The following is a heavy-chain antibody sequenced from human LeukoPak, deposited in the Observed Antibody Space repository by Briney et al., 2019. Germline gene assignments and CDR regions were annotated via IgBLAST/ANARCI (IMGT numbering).Heavy chain of an antibody. CDR2: IIPIFGTA. D-gene: IGHD4-11*01. Sequence: SVKVSCKASGGTFSSYAISWVRQAPGQGLEWMGGIIPIFGTANYAQKFQGRVTITADESTSTAYMELSSLRSEDTAVYYCARSRPDYGNYLYYYGMDVWGQGTTVTVSS. CDR1: GGTFSSYA. CDR3: ARSRPDYGNYLYYYGMDV. V-gene: IGHV1-69*13. J-gene: IGHJ6*02.